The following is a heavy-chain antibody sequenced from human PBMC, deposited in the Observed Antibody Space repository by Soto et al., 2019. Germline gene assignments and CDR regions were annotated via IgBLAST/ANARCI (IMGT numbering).Heavy chain of an antibody. J-gene: IGHJ4*02. Sequence: HPGGSLRLSCAASGFTVSSNYMSWVRQAPGKGLEWVSVIYSGGSTYYADSVKGRFTISRDNSKNTLYLQMNSLRAEDTAVYYCARHITMVRGVIIMAGPFDYWGQGTLVTVYS. V-gene: IGHV3-66*04. CDR3: ARHITMVRGVIIMAGPFDY. D-gene: IGHD3-10*01. CDR2: IYSGGST. CDR1: GFTVSSNY.